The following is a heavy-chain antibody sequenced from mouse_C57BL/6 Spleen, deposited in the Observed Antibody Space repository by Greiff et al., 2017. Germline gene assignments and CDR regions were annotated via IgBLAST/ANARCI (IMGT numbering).Heavy chain of an antibody. D-gene: IGHD4-1*01. V-gene: IGHV1-80*01. CDR1: GYAFSSYW. Sequence: QVQLQQSGAELVKPGASVKISCKASGYAFSSYWMNWVKQRPGKGLEWIGQIYPGDGDTNYNGKFKGKATLTADKSSSTAYMQLSSLTSEDSAVXFCARGGVGRYYFDYWGQGTTLTVSS. CDR3: ARGGVGRYYFDY. J-gene: IGHJ2*01. CDR2: IYPGDGDT.